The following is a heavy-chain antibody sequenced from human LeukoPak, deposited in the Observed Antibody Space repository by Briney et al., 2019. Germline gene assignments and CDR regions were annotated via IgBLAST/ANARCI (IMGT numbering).Heavy chain of an antibody. J-gene: IGHJ4*02. CDR1: GGSFSGYY. CDR3: ARVGRYYDYIWGSYRPFDY. CDR2: INHSGST. Sequence: PSETLSLTCAVYGGSFSGYYWSWTRQPPGKGLEWIGEINHSGSTNYNPSLKSRVTISVDTSKNQFSLKLSSVTAADTAVYYCARVGRYYDYIWGSYRPFDYWGQGTLVTVSS. V-gene: IGHV4-34*01. D-gene: IGHD3-16*02.